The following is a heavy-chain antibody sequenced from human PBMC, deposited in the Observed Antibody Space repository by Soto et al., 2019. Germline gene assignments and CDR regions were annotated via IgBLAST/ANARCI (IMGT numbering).Heavy chain of an antibody. Sequence: SETLSLTCTVSGGSISSYYWSWIRQPPGKGLEWIGYIYYSGSTNYNPSLKSRVTISVDTSKNQFSLKLSSVTAADTAVYYCARDEGSIAARQSPPGYNWFDPWGQGTLVTVSS. CDR2: IYYSGST. V-gene: IGHV4-59*01. CDR1: GGSISSYY. D-gene: IGHD6-6*01. CDR3: ARDEGSIAARQSPPGYNWFDP. J-gene: IGHJ5*02.